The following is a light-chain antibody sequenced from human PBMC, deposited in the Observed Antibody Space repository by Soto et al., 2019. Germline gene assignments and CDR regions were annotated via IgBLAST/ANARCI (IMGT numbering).Light chain of an antibody. CDR2: DAS. Sequence: IQMTQSPTSLSASVGDRVTITCQASQDTGKYLNWFQQKPGTAPKLLIYDASNLQTGVPARFSGSGSGKDFTFTINSLQPEDIATYFCEQYDTLPLTFGGGTKVEIK. J-gene: IGKJ4*01. CDR1: QDTGKY. V-gene: IGKV1-33*01. CDR3: EQYDTLPLT.